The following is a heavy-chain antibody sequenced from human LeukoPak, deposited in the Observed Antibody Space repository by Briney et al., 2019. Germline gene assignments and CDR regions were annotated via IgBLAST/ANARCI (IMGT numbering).Heavy chain of an antibody. CDR2: IYHRGST. CDR3: ARDHNWSYKRGAFGI. D-gene: IGHD1-7*01. V-gene: IGHV4-38-2*02. CDR1: GYSISSGYY. Sequence: SETLSLTCTVSGYSISSGYYWGWIRQPPGKGLEWIGGIYHRGSTYYNPSLKSRVTISVDTSKNQFSLKLSSVTAADTAVYYCARDHNWSYKRGAFGIWGQGTMVTVSS. J-gene: IGHJ3*02.